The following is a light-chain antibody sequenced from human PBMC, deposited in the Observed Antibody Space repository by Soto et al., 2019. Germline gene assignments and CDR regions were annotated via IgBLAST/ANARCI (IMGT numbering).Light chain of an antibody. V-gene: IGLV1-40*01. Sequence: QSALTQPPSVSGAPGQRVTISCTGSSSNIGAGYDVHWYQQLPGTAPKLLIYGNSNRPSGVPDRFSGSKSGTSASLAITGLQAEDEADYYCQSYDSSLSGWDVVFGGGTQLTV. CDR3: QSYDSSLSGWDVV. J-gene: IGLJ2*01. CDR2: GNS. CDR1: SSNIGAGYD.